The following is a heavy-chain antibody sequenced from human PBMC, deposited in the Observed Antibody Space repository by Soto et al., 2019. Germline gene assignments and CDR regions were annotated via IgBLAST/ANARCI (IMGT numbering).Heavy chain of an antibody. CDR3: ARGGGVGVAGSAAFDM. J-gene: IGHJ3*02. D-gene: IGHD3-3*01. CDR1: GYPVTAYY. Sequence: QLHLVQSGAVVKKPGASVTVSCSASGYPVTAYYMHWVRQAPGRGLEWMGGINPATGAAKYTQTFQGRVTRTWDTPTSTVFMEMSGPASEDTAVFSCARGGGVGVAGSAAFDMWGQGTLVTVSS. CDR2: INPATGAA. V-gene: IGHV1-2*02.